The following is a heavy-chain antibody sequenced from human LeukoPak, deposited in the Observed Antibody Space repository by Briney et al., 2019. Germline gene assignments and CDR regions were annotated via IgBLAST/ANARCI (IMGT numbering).Heavy chain of an antibody. J-gene: IGHJ3*02. CDR2: INPKSGDT. V-gene: IGHV1-2*02. Sequence: ASVKVSCKASGYTFIDGYIHWVRQAPGQGLEWMGWINPKSGDTKYAPKFQGRATMTRDTSISTAYMDVSSLRYDDTAVYYCASEYYYDRSGANAFDIWGQGTMVTVS. CDR3: ASEYYYDRSGANAFDI. CDR1: GYTFIDGY. D-gene: IGHD3-22*01.